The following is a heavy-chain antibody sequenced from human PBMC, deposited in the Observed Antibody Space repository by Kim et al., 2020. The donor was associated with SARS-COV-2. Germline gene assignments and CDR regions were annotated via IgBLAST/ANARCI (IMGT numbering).Heavy chain of an antibody. D-gene: IGHD2-21*02. CDR3: ARDPLIVVVTAPDY. V-gene: IGHV3-48*02. J-gene: IGHJ4*02. Sequence: ADSVKGRFTRSRDNAKNSLYLQMNSLRDEDTAVYYCARDPLIVVVTAPDYWGQGTLVTVSS.